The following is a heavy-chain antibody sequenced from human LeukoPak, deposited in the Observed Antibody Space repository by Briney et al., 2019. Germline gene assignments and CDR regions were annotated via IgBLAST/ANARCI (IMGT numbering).Heavy chain of an antibody. CDR3: ATRLVRGVIRD. CDR2: ITGSGSTT. Sequence: PGGSLRLSCAASGFAFSNYGMNWVRQAPGKGLEWVSGITGSGSTTYYADSVKGRFTISRDNSKNTLYLQMNSLRAEDTAVYYCATRLVRGVIRDWGQGTLVTVSS. V-gene: IGHV3-23*01. D-gene: IGHD3-10*01. J-gene: IGHJ4*02. CDR1: GFAFSNYG.